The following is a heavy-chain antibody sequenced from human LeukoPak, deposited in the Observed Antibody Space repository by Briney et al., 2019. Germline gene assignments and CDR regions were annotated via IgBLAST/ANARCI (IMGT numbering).Heavy chain of an antibody. CDR1: GGTFSSYA. CDR2: IIPIFGTA. CDR3: ARDLKGDSDFDY. J-gene: IGHJ4*02. V-gene: IGHV1-69*13. Sequence: ASVKVSCKASGGTFSSYAISWVRQAPGQGLEWMGGIIPIFGTANYAQKFQGRVTITADESTSTAYMELSSLRSEDTAVYYCARDLKGDSDFDYWGQGTLVTVSS. D-gene: IGHD3-22*01.